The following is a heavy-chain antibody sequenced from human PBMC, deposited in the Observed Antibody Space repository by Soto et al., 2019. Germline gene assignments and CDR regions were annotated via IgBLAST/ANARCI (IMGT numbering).Heavy chain of an antibody. CDR1: GFTFSSFW. D-gene: IGHD3-10*01. CDR2: IKQDGSDK. Sequence: GGSLRLSCAASGFTFSSFWMSWVRRAPGKGLEWVANIKQDGSDKNYVGSVKGRFTISRDNAKNSLYLQMNSLRVEDTAVYYCARDVSGKLGHDSWGQGTLVTVS. V-gene: IGHV3-7*01. J-gene: IGHJ4*02. CDR3: ARDVSGKLGHDS.